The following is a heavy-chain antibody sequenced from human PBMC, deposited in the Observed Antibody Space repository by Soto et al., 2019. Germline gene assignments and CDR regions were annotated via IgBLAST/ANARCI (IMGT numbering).Heavy chain of an antibody. D-gene: IGHD6-19*01. Sequence: GGSLRLSCAASGFTFSTYGMHWVRQAPGKGLEWVAVISYDGSNTYYADSVKGRFTISRDNSKNTLYLQMNSLRAEDTAVFYCAKEHNTGWYYYDYWGQGTLVSVS. CDR1: GFTFSTYG. CDR3: AKEHNTGWYYYDY. CDR2: ISYDGSNT. J-gene: IGHJ4*02. V-gene: IGHV3-30*18.